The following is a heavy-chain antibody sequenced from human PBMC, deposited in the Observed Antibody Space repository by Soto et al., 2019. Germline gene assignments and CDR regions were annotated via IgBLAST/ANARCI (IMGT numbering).Heavy chain of an antibody. CDR3: ASQAEYCSSTSCYGGGFDY. CDR2: IYYSGST. J-gene: IGHJ4*02. CDR1: GGSISSGGYY. Sequence: QVQLQESGPGLVKPSQTLSLTCTVSGGSISSGGYYWSWIRQHPGQGLEWIGYIYYSGSTYYNPSLKSRVTISVDTSKNQFSLKLSSVTAADTAVYYCASQAEYCSSTSCYGGGFDYWGQGTLVTVSS. D-gene: IGHD2-2*01. V-gene: IGHV4-31*03.